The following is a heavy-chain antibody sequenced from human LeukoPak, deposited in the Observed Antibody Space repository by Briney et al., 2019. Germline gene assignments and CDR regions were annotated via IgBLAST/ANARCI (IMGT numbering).Heavy chain of an antibody. CDR3: ARLIVGATPDY. CDR1: GYTFTSYA. J-gene: IGHJ4*02. Sequence: ASVKVSCKASGYTFTSYAITWVRQVPGQGLEWMGWISIYIDKAKYAQNLQGRVTLTTDPSTSTAYMELRSLRSDDTAVYYCARLIVGATPDYWGQGTLVTVSS. V-gene: IGHV1-18*01. D-gene: IGHD1-26*01. CDR2: ISIYIDKA.